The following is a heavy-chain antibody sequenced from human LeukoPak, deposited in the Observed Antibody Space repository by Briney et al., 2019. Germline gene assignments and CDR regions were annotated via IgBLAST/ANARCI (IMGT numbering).Heavy chain of an antibody. CDR3: ARDQSLDWNYDFFDY. V-gene: IGHV4-4*07. Sequence: SETLSLTCTVSGGSITSHYWSWIRQPAGKGLEWIGRLHSGGGTNYNPSLKSRVTMSLDTSTNQFSLRLSSVTAADTAVYFCARDQSLDWNYDFFDYWGQGTLVTVSS. CDR2: LHSGGGT. D-gene: IGHD1-7*01. J-gene: IGHJ4*02. CDR1: GGSITSHY.